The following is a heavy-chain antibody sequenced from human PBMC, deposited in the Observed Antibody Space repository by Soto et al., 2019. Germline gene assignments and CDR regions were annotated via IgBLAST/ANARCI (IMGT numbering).Heavy chain of an antibody. J-gene: IGHJ4*02. V-gene: IGHV1-2*04. CDR2: INPNSGGT. CDR3: ARGTARSSSWYWANAY. D-gene: IGHD6-13*01. Sequence: QVQLVQSGAEVKKPGASVKVSCKASGYTFTGYYIYWVRQAPGQGLEWMGWINPNSGGTNYAQKFQGWGTMTRDTSSNTAYMELSSLTSDDTAVYYWARGTARSSSWYWANAYWGQGTLVSVSS. CDR1: GYTFTGYY.